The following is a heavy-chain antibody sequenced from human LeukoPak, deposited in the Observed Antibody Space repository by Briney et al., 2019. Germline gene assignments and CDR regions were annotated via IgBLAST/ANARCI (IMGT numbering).Heavy chain of an antibody. Sequence: PGGSLRLSCAASGFTFSSYAMHWVRQAPGQGLEWVAVISYDGSNKYYADSVKGRFTISRDNSKNTLYLQMNSLRAEDTAVYYCARDWNWNDRPLREYYYGMDVWGQGTTVTVSS. V-gene: IGHV3-30-3*01. D-gene: IGHD1-1*01. CDR1: GFTFSSYA. CDR2: ISYDGSNK. J-gene: IGHJ6*02. CDR3: ARDWNWNDRPLREYYYGMDV.